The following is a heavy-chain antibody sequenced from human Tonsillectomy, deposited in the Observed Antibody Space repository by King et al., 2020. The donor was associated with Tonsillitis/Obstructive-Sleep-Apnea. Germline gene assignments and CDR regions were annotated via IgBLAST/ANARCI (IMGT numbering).Heavy chain of an antibody. J-gene: IGHJ6*04. Sequence: VQLVESGGGLVQPGGSLKLSYAASGFTFSGSAMHWVRQASGKGLEWVGRIRSKANSYATAYAASVKGRFTISRDDSKNTAYLQMNSLKTEDTAVYYCTRRVGTTGTTSTVMDVWGKGTTVTVSS. D-gene: IGHD1-1*01. CDR1: GFTFSGSA. CDR2: IRSKANSYAT. V-gene: IGHV3-73*01. CDR3: TRRVGTTGTTSTVMDV.